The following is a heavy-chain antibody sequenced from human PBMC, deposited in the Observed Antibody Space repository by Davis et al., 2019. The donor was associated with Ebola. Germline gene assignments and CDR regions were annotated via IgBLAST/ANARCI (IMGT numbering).Heavy chain of an antibody. CDR2: INPITGGT. CDR3: AREGGRYYDSSGYVFDI. D-gene: IGHD3-22*01. CDR1: GYRFTSYY. Sequence: ASVKVSCKASGYRFTSYYMHWVRQAPGQGLEWMGIINPITGGTGYAQNFQVRVNMTRDTSTSTVSMELSRLRSEDTAVYYCAREGGRYYDSSGYVFDIWGQGTMVKVSS. V-gene: IGHV1-46*01. J-gene: IGHJ3*02.